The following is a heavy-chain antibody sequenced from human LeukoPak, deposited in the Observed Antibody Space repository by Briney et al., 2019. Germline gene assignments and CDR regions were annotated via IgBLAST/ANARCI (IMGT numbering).Heavy chain of an antibody. V-gene: IGHV4-59*01. Sequence: SETLSLTCAVYGGSFSGYYWSWIRQPPGKGLEWIGFIFYSGTTNYNPSLKSRVTVSVDTSKNQFSLKLSSVTAADTAVYYCARGGWNKFDYWGQGTLVTVSS. CDR1: GGSFSGYY. CDR3: ARGGWNKFDY. CDR2: IFYSGTT. D-gene: IGHD3-22*01. J-gene: IGHJ4*02.